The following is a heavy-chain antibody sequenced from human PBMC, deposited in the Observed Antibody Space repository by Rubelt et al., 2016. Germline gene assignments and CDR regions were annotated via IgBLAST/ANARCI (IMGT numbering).Heavy chain of an antibody. CDR1: GFTFRTYG. V-gene: IGHV3-23*01. J-gene: IGHJ3*02. CDR3: AKDYYDSSGYRGAEAFDI. Sequence: PGGSLRLSCAASGFTFRTYGMTWVRQDPGKGLEWVSAIDSGAVHTYYADSVKGRFTISRDNSKNTLYLKMNSLRAEETAEYYCAKDYYDSSGYRGAEAFDIWGQGTMVTVSS. D-gene: IGHD3-22*01. CDR2: IDSGAVHT.